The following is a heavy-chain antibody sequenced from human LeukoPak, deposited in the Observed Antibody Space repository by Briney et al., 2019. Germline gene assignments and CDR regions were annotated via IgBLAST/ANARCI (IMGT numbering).Heavy chain of an antibody. D-gene: IGHD6-13*01. CDR3: AREEPGAAANP. J-gene: IGHJ5*02. V-gene: IGHV3-7*01. CDR1: GFIFSNYW. CDR2: IKQDGSGK. Sequence: GGSLRLSCAPSGFIFSNYWMRWVRQAPGKGLEWVAMIKQDGSGKYYVGSVKGRFTISRDNAKNSLYLQMNSLRAEDTAVYYCAREEPGAAANPWGQGTLVTVSS.